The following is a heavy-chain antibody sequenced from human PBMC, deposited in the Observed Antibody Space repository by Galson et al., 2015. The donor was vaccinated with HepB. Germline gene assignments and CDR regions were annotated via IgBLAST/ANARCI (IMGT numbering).Heavy chain of an antibody. V-gene: IGHV1-69*13. Sequence: SVKVSCKASGGTFSSYAISWVRQAPGQGLEWMGGIIPIFGTANYAQKFQGRVTITADEFTSTAYMELSSLRSEDTAVYYCASTPNYYDSSGYYPDYWGQGTLITVSS. CDR1: GGTFSSYA. J-gene: IGHJ4*02. CDR3: ASTPNYYDSSGYYPDY. D-gene: IGHD3-22*01. CDR2: IIPIFGTA.